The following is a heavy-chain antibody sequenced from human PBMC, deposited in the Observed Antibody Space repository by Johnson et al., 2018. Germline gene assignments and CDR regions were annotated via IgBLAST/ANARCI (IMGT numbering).Heavy chain of an antibody. Sequence: LVESGGGVVRPGKSLRLSCAASGLNLIMYGIHWVRQTPDKGLEWVAVMSYDGSDTYYADSVKGRFTISTDSSKNTLNLQMDSLRVEDTAVYYCARRHALDVWGQGTTVTVSS. CDR1: GLNLIMYG. J-gene: IGHJ6*02. CDR3: ARRHALDV. CDR2: MSYDGSDT. V-gene: IGHV3-30*03.